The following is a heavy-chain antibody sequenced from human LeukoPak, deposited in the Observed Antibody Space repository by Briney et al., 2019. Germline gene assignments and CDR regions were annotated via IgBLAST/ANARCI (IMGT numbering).Heavy chain of an antibody. CDR3: AKGGIAARLRWFDP. CDR1: GITFSSYG. Sequence: SGGSLRLSCAASGITFSSYGMHWVRQAPGKGLEWVAVISYDGSNKYYADSVKGRFTISRDNSKNTLYLQMNSLRAEDTAVYYCAKGGIAARLRWFDPWGQGTLVTVSS. CDR2: ISYDGSNK. J-gene: IGHJ5*02. D-gene: IGHD6-6*01. V-gene: IGHV3-30*18.